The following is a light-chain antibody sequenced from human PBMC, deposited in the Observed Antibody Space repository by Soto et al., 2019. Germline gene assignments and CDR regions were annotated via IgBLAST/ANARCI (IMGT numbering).Light chain of an antibody. CDR1: QSVSSSY. CDR2: GAS. J-gene: IGKJ2*01. V-gene: IGKV3-20*01. CDR3: QQYGSSSYT. Sequence: EIVLTQSPGTLSLSPGERATLSCRASQSVSSSYLAWYQQKPGQAPRLLIYGASSRATGIPDRFSGSGSGTDFTFTISRLEPEDFEVYYCQQYGSSSYTFGQGTKLEIK.